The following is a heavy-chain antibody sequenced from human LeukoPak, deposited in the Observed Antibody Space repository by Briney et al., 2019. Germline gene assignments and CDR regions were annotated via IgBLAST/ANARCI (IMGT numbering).Heavy chain of an antibody. V-gene: IGHV3-30*04. CDR3: ARDGCIAAAEQGDCYYYGMDV. J-gene: IGHJ6*02. Sequence: GKSLRLSCAASGFSNYAMNWVRQAPGKGLEWVARISYDGTNKYYADSVKGRFTISRDNSKDTLYLQMNSLRAEDTAVYYCARDGCIAAAEQGDCYYYGMDVWGQGTTVTVSS. CDR2: ISYDGTNK. D-gene: IGHD6-13*01. CDR1: GFSNYA.